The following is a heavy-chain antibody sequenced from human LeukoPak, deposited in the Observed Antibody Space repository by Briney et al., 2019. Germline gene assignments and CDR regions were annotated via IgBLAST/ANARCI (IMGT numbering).Heavy chain of an antibody. D-gene: IGHD2-2*01. V-gene: IGHV3-30*02. J-gene: IGHJ6*03. Sequence: PGGSLRLSCAASGFTFSSYGMHWVRQAPGKGLEWVAFIRYDGSNKYYADSVKGRFTISRDNSKNTLYLQMHSLRAEDTALYYCAKDGRVPAAISSYYYYYMDVWGKGTTVTISS. CDR3: AKDGRVPAAISSYYYYYMDV. CDR2: IRYDGSNK. CDR1: GFTFSSYG.